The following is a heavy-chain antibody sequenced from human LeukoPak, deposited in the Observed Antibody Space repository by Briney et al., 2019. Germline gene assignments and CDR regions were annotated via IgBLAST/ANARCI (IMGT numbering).Heavy chain of an antibody. CDR3: ARSTRDGMDV. V-gene: IGHV4-39*07. J-gene: IGHJ6*02. CDR2: IYYSGST. CDR1: GGSISSSSYY. Sequence: SETLSLTCTVSGGSISSSSYYWGWIRQPPGKGLEWIGSIYYSGSTYYNPSLKSRVTISVDTSKNQFSLKLSSVTAADTAVHYCARSTRDGMDVWGQGTTVTVSS.